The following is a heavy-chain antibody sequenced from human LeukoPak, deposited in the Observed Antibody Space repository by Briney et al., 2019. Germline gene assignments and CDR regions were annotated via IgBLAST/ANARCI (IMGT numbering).Heavy chain of an antibody. CDR3: AREPDP. Sequence: PSETLSLTCTVSGYSISSGYYWGWIRQPPGKGLEWIGSIYHSGSTYYNPSLKSRVTISVDTSKNQFSLKLSSVTAADTAVYYCAREPDPWGQGTQVTVSS. CDR1: GYSISSGYY. J-gene: IGHJ5*02. CDR2: IYHSGST. V-gene: IGHV4-38-2*02.